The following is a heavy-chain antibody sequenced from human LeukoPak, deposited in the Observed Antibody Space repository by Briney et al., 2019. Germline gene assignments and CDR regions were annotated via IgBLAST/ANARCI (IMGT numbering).Heavy chain of an antibody. CDR3: VVAIAAAGTNYYYGMDV. CDR2: IIPILGIA. Sequence: SVKVSCKASGGTFSSYAISRVRQAPGQGLEWMGRIIPILGIANYAQKFQGRVTITADKSTSTAYMELSSLRSEDTAVYYCVVAIAAAGTNYYYGMDVWGQGTTVTVSS. D-gene: IGHD6-13*01. J-gene: IGHJ6*02. V-gene: IGHV1-69*04. CDR1: GGTFSSYA.